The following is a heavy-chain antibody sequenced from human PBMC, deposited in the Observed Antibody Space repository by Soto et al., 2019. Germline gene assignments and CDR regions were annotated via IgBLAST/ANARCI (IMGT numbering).Heavy chain of an antibody. CDR2: TTKSGTTT. V-gene: IGHV3-48*02. Sequence: GGSLRLSCVASGFSFSNYGMNWVRQGPGKGLEWISSTTKSGTTTYYADSVKGRFTVSRDNAKNSLYLQMNSLRDEDMAVYYSARDWYCVSSSCSFLPDAWGQGTTVTVSS. D-gene: IGHD2-2*01. CDR1: GFSFSNYG. CDR3: ARDWYCVSSSCSFLPDA. J-gene: IGHJ6*02.